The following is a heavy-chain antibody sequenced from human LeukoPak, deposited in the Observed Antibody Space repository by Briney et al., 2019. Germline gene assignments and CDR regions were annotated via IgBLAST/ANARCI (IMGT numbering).Heavy chain of an antibody. CDR2: IYYSGST. Sequence: PSETLSLTYTVSGGSISSYYWSWIRQPPEKGLEWIGYIYYSGSTNYNPSLKSRVTISVDTSKNQFSLKLSSVTAADTAVYYCARHLAGYGLRPWGQGTLVTVSS. D-gene: IGHD5-18*01. CDR1: GGSISSYY. V-gene: IGHV4-59*08. CDR3: ARHLAGYGLRP. J-gene: IGHJ5*02.